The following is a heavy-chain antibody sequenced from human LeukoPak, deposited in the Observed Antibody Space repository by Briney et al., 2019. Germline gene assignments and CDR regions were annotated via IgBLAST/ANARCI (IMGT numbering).Heavy chain of an antibody. CDR2: IYSGGST. D-gene: IGHD2-8*01. J-gene: IGHJ4*02. CDR1: GFTVSTYY. V-gene: IGHV3-53*01. CDR3: ARGLGYCTSTTCLLPFDY. Sequence: GGSLRLSCAASGFTVSTYYITWVRQAPGKGLECVSVIYSGGSTYYADSVKGRFTVSRDNSKNTLYLQMNSLRAEDTAMYYCARGLGYCTSTTCLLPFDYWGQGTLVTVSS.